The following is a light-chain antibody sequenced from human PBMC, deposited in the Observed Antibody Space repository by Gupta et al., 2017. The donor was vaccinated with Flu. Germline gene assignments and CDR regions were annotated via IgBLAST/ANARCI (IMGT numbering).Light chain of an antibody. J-gene: IGLJ3*02. CDR2: DGS. CDR1: SDVSNSKN. CDR3: TSFGSSSTPCV. V-gene: IGLV2-14*04. Sequence: SDVSNSKNVSWYHQQPGNHPNHMIFDGSYQPSGVSTRLSASTSGDAASPTTSALQAEDEADYYYTSFGSSSTPCVFGGGTKLTVL.